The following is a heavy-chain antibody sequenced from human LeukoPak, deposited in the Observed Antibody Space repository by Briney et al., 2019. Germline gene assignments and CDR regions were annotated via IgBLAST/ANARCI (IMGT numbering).Heavy chain of an antibody. CDR2: VYHSGAN. V-gene: IGHV4-38-2*02. CDR3: ARASFASGSYYFEL. D-gene: IGHD3-10*01. Sequence: SETLSLTCIVSADSITSHFYWGWIRQPPGNGGKGLEWIASVYHSGANYVNPSLKSRVSTSVDTSKSHFYLTLTSVTAADTAVYFCARASFASGSYYFELWGQGTLIIVSS. CDR1: ADSITSHFY. J-gene: IGHJ4*02.